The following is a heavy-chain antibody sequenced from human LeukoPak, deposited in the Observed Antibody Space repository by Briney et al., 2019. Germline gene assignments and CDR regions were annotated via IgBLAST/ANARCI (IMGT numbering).Heavy chain of an antibody. J-gene: IGHJ1*01. Sequence: SETLSLTCGVSGYSISSNNWWGWIRQPPGKGLEWIGYIHYSGSAYYNPSLKSRVTMLVDTSKNQFSLKLNSVTAVDTAVYYCASRMYGSSGRYFHHWGQGTLVTVSS. V-gene: IGHV4-28*01. CDR2: IHYSGSA. CDR3: ASRMYGSSGRYFHH. CDR1: GYSISSNNW. D-gene: IGHD6-13*01.